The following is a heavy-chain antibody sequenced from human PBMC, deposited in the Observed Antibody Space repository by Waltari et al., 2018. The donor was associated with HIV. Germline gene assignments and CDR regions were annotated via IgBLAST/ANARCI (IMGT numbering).Heavy chain of an antibody. CDR3: ARGRYYDSLYYFDY. CDR1: GSPGFLLSTYW. V-gene: IGHV3-7*01. Sequence: VQLVESGGGLVQPGGSLRLSCAASGSPGFLLSTYWMSWVRQAPGKGLEWVANIKQDGSETYYVDSVKGRFTVSRDNAKNSLFLHMNSLRAEDTAVYYCARGRYYDSLYYFDYWGQGTLVTVSS. CDR2: IKQDGSET. D-gene: IGHD3-22*01. J-gene: IGHJ4*02.